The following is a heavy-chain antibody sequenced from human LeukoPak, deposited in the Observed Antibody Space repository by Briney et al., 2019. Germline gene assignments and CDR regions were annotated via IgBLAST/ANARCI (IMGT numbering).Heavy chain of an antibody. J-gene: IGHJ4*02. CDR2: ISASGGGT. Sequence: TGGSLSLSCAASGFTFSNFGMSWVRQPPGKGLEWVSGISASGGGTYYADAVKGRFTISKDNSKSTLYLQMNSLRAEDTAVYYCAKPLSALAPGCWGQGTLVTVSS. CDR3: AKPLSALAPGC. D-gene: IGHD6-13*01. V-gene: IGHV3-23*01. CDR1: GFTFSNFG.